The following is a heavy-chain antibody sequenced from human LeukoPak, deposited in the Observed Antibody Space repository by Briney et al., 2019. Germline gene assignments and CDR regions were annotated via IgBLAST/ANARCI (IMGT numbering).Heavy chain of an antibody. CDR3: AKGGWLLSSALDY. CDR2: ISGSGGST. V-gene: IGHV3-23*01. D-gene: IGHD3-3*01. J-gene: IGHJ4*02. Sequence: GGSLRLSCVASGFTFGAYDIHWVRQAPGKGLEWVSAISGSGGSTYYADSVKGRFTISRDNSKNTLYLQMNSLRAEDTAVYYCAKGGWLLSSALDYWGQGTLVTVSS. CDR1: GFTFGAYD.